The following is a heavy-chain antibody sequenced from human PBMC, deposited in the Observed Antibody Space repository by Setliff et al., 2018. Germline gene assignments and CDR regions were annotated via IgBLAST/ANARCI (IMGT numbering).Heavy chain of an antibody. V-gene: IGHV1-3*01. J-gene: IGHJ4*02. CDR1: GYTFTSYA. D-gene: IGHD6-6*01. Sequence: ASVKVSCKASGYTFTSYAMHWVRQAPGQRLERMGWINAGNGNTKCSQKFQGRVTITRDTSASTAYMELSSLRSEDTAVYYCARDGIAARPGADYWGQGTLVTVSS. CDR3: ARDGIAARPGADY. CDR2: INAGNGNT.